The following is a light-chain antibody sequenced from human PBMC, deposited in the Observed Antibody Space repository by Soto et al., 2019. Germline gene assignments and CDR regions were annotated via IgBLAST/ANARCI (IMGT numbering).Light chain of an antibody. J-gene: IGKJ5*01. CDR3: QQRSNWPPIT. Sequence: EIVMTQSPVTLSVYQRERATLSCRASQNISRSLAWYQQKPGQGPSLLIYGTSTRAGGVPARFSGGGSGTDFTLTISSLEPEDFAVYYCQQRSNWPPITFGQGTRLEIK. V-gene: IGKV3-15*01. CDR1: QNISRS. CDR2: GTS.